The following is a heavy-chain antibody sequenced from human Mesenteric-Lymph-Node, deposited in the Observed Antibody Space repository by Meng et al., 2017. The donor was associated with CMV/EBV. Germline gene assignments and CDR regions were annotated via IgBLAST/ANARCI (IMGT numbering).Heavy chain of an antibody. D-gene: IGHD3-10*01. CDR1: GFTFSSYW. CDR3: VYGEYYFDY. V-gene: IGHV3-21*01. CDR2: ISSSSSYI. J-gene: IGHJ4*02. Sequence: LSLTCAASGFTFSSYWMTWVRQAPGKGLEWVSSISSSSSYIYYADSVKGRFTISIDNAKNSLYLQMNSLRAEDTAVYYCVYGEYYFDYWGQGTLVTVSS.